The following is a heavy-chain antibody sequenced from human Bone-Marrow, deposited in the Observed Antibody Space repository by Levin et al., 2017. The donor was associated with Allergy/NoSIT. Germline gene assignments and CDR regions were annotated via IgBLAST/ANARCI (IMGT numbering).Heavy chain of an antibody. V-gene: IGHV4-38-2*02. Sequence: ASETLSLTCAVSGYSISSGYYWGWIRQPPGKGLEWIGSIYHSGSTYYNPSLKSRVTISVDTSKNQFSLKLSSVTAADTAVYYCARDRGFRWVVPADNWFDPWGQGTLVTVSS. CDR3: ARDRGFRWVVPADNWFDP. CDR2: IYHSGST. J-gene: IGHJ5*02. D-gene: IGHD2-2*01. CDR1: GYSISSGYY.